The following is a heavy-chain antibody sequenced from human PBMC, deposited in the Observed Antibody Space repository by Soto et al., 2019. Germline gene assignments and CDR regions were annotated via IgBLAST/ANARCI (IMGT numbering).Heavy chain of an antibody. J-gene: IGHJ4*02. D-gene: IGHD4-4*01. Sequence: GGSRRLSCAASGFPFSSYVMSWVRQAPGKGLEWVSGISGGGSNTFYADYVKGRFTISRDNSKNTLLLQMNSLGAEDTAVYYCAKDSNKYSSSLRGRYFDYWGQGIGVTVSS. CDR1: GFPFSSYV. V-gene: IGHV3-23*01. CDR2: ISGGGSNT. CDR3: AKDSNKYSSSLRGRYFDY.